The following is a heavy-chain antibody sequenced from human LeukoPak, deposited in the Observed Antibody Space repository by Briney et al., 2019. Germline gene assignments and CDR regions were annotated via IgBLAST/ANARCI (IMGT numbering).Heavy chain of an antibody. Sequence: GGSLRLSCAASGFTFSTYAVIWLRQAPGKGLEWVSVISGGGGNTYYADSVKGRFTISRDNSKNTLYLQMNNLRAEDTALYYCAKGLSGYVPFDYWGQGTLVTVSS. CDR2: ISGGGGNT. CDR3: AKGLSGYVPFDY. V-gene: IGHV3-23*01. J-gene: IGHJ4*02. CDR1: GFTFSTYA. D-gene: IGHD5-12*01.